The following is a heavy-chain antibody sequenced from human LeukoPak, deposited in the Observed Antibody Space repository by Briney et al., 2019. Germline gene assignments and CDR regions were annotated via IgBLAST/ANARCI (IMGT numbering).Heavy chain of an antibody. V-gene: IGHV4-34*01. J-gene: IGHJ5*02. Sequence: SETLSLTCGVSDGSFRGYYWSWIRQPPGTGLEWSGEINHSGSTNYNPSLMSRVTISVDTSKNQFSLKLISVTVEDTGVYYCARRLRRGNQGSIWFDPWGQGTLVTVSS. CDR3: ARRLRRGNQGSIWFDP. CDR1: DGSFRGYY. D-gene: IGHD2-2*01. CDR2: INHSGST.